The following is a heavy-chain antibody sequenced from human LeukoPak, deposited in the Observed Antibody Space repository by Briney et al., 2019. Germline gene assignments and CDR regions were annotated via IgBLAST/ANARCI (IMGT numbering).Heavy chain of an antibody. Sequence: SETLSLTCSVSGGSISGYYWSWIRQPPGKGLEWIGYIYNSGSSNYNPSLMSRVTIAVETSKNHFSLKLTSVTAADTAVYYCARHYYGSGSWNWFDPWGQGTLVTVSS. V-gene: IGHV4-59*08. D-gene: IGHD3-10*01. CDR3: ARHYYGSGSWNWFDP. CDR2: IYNSGSS. CDR1: GGSISGYY. J-gene: IGHJ5*02.